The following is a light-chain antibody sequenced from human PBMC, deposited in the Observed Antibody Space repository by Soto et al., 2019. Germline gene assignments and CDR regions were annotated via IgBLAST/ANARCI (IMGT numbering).Light chain of an antibody. J-gene: IGLJ2*01. CDR3: AAWDDSRYGVV. V-gene: IGLV1-44*01. CDR1: SSNIGSNH. CDR2: RSD. Sequence: QAVLTQSPSASGTPGQRVIIACSGSSSNIGSNHVNWYRHLPGAAPKLLIFRSDQRPSGVPALFSGSKSGTTASLAISGLQSGDEADYYCAAWDDSRYGVVFGGGTKLTVL.